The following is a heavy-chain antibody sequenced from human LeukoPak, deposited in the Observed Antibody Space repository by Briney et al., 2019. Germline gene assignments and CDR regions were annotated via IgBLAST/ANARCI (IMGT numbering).Heavy chain of an antibody. D-gene: IGHD3-10*01. CDR2: IDTAGGT. J-gene: IGHJ3*02. CDR3: ARRRYGLGSYSDAFDI. Sequence: GGSLRLSCAASGFTFLSYDMHWARDPTGKGVEWGSGIDTAGGTYYAGSVKGRFTISRENAKNSLSLQMNSLRAGDTAVYYCARRRYGLGSYSDAFDIWGQGTMVTVSS. V-gene: IGHV3-13*04. CDR1: GFTFLSYD.